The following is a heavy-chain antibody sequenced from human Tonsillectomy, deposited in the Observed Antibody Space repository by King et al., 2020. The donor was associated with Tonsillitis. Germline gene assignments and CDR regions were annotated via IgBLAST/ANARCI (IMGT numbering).Heavy chain of an antibody. J-gene: IGHJ4*02. D-gene: IGHD5-18*01. CDR3: ARAERDTAMVTDY. CDR1: GFIFSDYY. CDR2: ISSISSYT. V-gene: IGHV3-11*05. Sequence: VQLVESGGGLVKPGGSLRLSCAASGFIFSDYYMSWIRQAPGKGLGWVSYISSISSYTNYTDSVKGRFTISSDYADNSLYLQMNSLRAEDTAVYYCARAERDTAMVTDYWGQGTLVSVSS.